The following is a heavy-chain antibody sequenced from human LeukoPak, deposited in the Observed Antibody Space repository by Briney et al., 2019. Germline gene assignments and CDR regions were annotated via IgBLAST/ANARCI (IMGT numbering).Heavy chain of an antibody. V-gene: IGHV4-34*01. CDR3: ARRGSYDSSGYFDY. CDR2: NNHSGST. D-gene: IGHD3-22*01. J-gene: IGHJ4*02. Sequence: SETLTLTCAVYGGSFSGYYWSWIRQPPGKGLEWIGENNHSGSTNYNPSLKSRVTISVDTSKNQFSLKLSSVTAADTAVYYCARRGSYDSSGYFDYWGQGTLVTVSS. CDR1: GGSFSGYY.